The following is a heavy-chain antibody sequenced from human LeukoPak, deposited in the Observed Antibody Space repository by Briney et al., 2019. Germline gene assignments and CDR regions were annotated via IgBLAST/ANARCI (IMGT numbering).Heavy chain of an antibody. CDR3: ARAASYSSSGKTRKNYYFDY. Sequence: ASVKVPCKASGYTFTSYDINWVRQATGQGLEWMGWMSPNSGNTGYAQKFQGRVTMTRNTSISTAYMELSSLRSEDTAVYYCARAASYSSSGKTRKNYYFDYWGQGTLVTVSS. CDR2: MSPNSGNT. CDR1: GYTFTSYD. D-gene: IGHD6-13*01. J-gene: IGHJ4*02. V-gene: IGHV1-8*01.